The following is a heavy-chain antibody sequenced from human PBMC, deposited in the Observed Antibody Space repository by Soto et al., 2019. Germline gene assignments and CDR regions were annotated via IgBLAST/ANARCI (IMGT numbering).Heavy chain of an antibody. CDR2: IYNSGST. J-gene: IGHJ5*02. V-gene: IGHV4-31*03. CDR3: ARDWSPTGTTNWFDP. D-gene: IGHD1-1*01. Sequence: QVQLQESGPGLVKPSQTLSLTCTVSGGSIRSGGYYWSWIRQHPGKGLEWIGYIYNSGSTYYNPSLKSRVTISVDTSKNQFPLKLSSVTAADTAMYYCARDWSPTGTTNWFDPWGQGTLVIVSS. CDR1: GGSIRSGGYY.